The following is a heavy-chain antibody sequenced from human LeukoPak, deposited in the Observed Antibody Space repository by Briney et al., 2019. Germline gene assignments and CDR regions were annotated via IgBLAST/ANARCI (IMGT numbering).Heavy chain of an antibody. Sequence: SETLSLTCAVSGGSISSGGYSWSWIRQPPGKGLEWIGYIYYSGSTYYNPSLKSRVAISVDTSKNQFSLKLSSVTAADTAVYYCARHRPVGAAADFDYWGQGTLVTVSS. CDR2: IYYSGST. CDR3: ARHRPVGAAADFDY. J-gene: IGHJ4*02. D-gene: IGHD6-13*01. CDR1: GGSISSGGYS. V-gene: IGHV4-30-2*03.